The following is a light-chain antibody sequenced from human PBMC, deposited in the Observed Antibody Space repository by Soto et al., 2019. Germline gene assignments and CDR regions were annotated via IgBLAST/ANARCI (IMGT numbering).Light chain of an antibody. CDR1: QSLIFSDGKTF. Sequence: EIVLTQTPLSLSVVPGQPASISCSSNQSLIFSDGKTFLNWYLQRPGQPPQILIREGSNRLSGVPDIFSGSGSGTDFKLKISRVGTENVGVYYCMQTMDPPYTFGQGTKLDIK. J-gene: IGKJ2*01. CDR3: MQTMDPPYT. V-gene: IGKV2D-29*01. CDR2: EGS.